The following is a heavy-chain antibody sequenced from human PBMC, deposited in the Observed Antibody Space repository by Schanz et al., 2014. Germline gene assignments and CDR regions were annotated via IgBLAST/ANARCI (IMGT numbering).Heavy chain of an antibody. V-gene: IGHV3-33*06. Sequence: QAQLVESGGGVVQPGRSLRLSCAASGFTFNNYGMHWVRQAPGKGLEWVAVIWYDGTDRYYADSVKGRFTISRDNSDITMYLQMNSLRAEDTAVYYCAKLSLDIVGVNRPDYYFDYWGQGTLVTVSS. CDR3: AKLSLDIVGVNRPDYYFDY. CDR2: IWYDGTDR. J-gene: IGHJ4*02. CDR1: GFTFNNYG. D-gene: IGHD1-26*01.